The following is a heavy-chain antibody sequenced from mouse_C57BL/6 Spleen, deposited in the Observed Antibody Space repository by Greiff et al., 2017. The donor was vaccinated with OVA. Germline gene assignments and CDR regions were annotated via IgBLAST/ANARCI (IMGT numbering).Heavy chain of an antibody. D-gene: IGHD1-1*01. CDR2: INPSNGGT. V-gene: IGHV1-53*01. J-gene: IGHJ1*03. CDR1: GYTFTSYW. Sequence: QVQLQQPGTELVKPGASVKLSCKASGYTFTSYWMHWVKQRPGQGLEWIGNINPSNGGTNYNEKFKSKATLTVDKSSSTAYMQRSRLTSEDSAVYYCARRVEISGSSYAPWYFDVWGTGTTVTVSS. CDR3: ARRVEISGSSYAPWYFDV.